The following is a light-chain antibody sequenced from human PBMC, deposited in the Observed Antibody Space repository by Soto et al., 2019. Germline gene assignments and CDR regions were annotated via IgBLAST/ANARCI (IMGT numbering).Light chain of an antibody. Sequence: QSALTQPASVSGSPGQSITISCTGTSSDVGGYNYVSWYQQHPGKAPKLMIYDVSLRPSGVSYRFSGSKSGNTASLTISGLQAEDEADYYCSSYTTGRNVVFGGGTKLTVL. J-gene: IGLJ2*01. V-gene: IGLV2-14*03. CDR3: SSYTTGRNVV. CDR1: SSDVGGYNY. CDR2: DVS.